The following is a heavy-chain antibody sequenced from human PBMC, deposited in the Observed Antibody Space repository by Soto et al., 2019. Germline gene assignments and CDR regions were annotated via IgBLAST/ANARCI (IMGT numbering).Heavy chain of an antibody. CDR3: SRAVYGSGSYYYYYMDV. Sequence: PSETLSLTCAVYGGSFSVYYWSWIRHPPGKGLEWIGEINHSGSTNYNPSLKSRVTISVDTSKNQFSLKLSSVTAADTAVYYCSRAVYGSGSYYYYYMDVWGKGTTVTVSS. J-gene: IGHJ6*03. D-gene: IGHD3-10*01. CDR1: GGSFSVYY. V-gene: IGHV4-34*01. CDR2: INHSGST.